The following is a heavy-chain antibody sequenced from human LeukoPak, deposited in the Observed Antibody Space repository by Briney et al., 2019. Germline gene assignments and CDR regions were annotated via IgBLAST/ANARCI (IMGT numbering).Heavy chain of an antibody. CDR1: GFTFSSYG. V-gene: IGHV3-7*01. J-gene: IGHJ6*03. D-gene: IGHD3-16*01. CDR2: IKQDGSEK. CDR3: ARVMSASVWRTYGSYYYYYYMDV. Sequence: GGSLRLSCAASGFTFSSYGMHWVRQAPGKGLEWVANIKQDGSEKYSVDSVKGRFTISRDNAKNSLYMQMNSLRAEDTAVYYCARVMSASVWRTYGSYYYYYYMDVWGKGTTVTVSS.